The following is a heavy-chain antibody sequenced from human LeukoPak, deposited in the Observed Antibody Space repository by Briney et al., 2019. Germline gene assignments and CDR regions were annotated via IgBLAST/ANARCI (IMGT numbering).Heavy chain of an antibody. D-gene: IGHD3-10*01. J-gene: IGHJ4*02. CDR2: MNPNSGNT. CDR3: ARYGSGSSDVDY. CDR1: GYTFTSYD. Sequence: ASVKVSCKASGYTFTSYDINWVRQATGQGLEWKGWMNPNSGNTGYAQKFQGRVTITRNTSISTAYMELSSLRSEDTAVYYCARYGSGSSDVDYWGQGTLVAVSS. V-gene: IGHV1-8*03.